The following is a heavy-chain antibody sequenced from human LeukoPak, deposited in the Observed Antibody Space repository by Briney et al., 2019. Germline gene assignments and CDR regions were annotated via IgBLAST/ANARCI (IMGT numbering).Heavy chain of an antibody. CDR3: ARDQTRPPQGDY. CDR2: IYSGGST. Sequence: GGSLRLSCAASGFILSSSYISWGREAPGRGLGWGSDIYSGGSTYYTDPAQGRFTISSAKSKNTLHRERNSPSAEDTAVYYCARDQTRPPQGDYWGQGTLVTLPS. V-gene: IGHV3-53*01. CDR1: GFILSSSY. J-gene: IGHJ4*02.